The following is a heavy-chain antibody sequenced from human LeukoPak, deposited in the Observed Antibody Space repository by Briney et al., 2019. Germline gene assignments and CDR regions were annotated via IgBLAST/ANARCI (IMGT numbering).Heavy chain of an antibody. CDR1: GGSISSRNYY. Sequence: LETLSLTCTVSGGSISSRNYYWGWICQPPGEGLEWIGNVFYSVGAYYNLSLKSRVTISVDKSTNQFSLRLSSVTAADTAVYYCARDRGYYFDYWGQGTLVTVSS. CDR2: VFYSVGA. CDR3: ARDRGYYFDY. J-gene: IGHJ4*02. V-gene: IGHV4-39*07. D-gene: IGHD3-16*01.